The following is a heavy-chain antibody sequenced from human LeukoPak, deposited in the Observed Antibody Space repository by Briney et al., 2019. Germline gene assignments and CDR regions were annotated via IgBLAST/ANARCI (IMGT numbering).Heavy chain of an antibody. J-gene: IGHJ4*02. V-gene: IGHV3-23*01. D-gene: IGHD6-13*01. CDR1: AFTFSSYV. Sequence: AGGSLRLSCAASAFTFSSYVMSWVRQAPGKGLEWVSDIGGSVGSMFYAASVKGRFAISRDNSKKTLFLQMNNLRVEDTAVYYCAKRGNSWDLFDYWGQGTLVTVSS. CDR3: AKRGNSWDLFDY. CDR2: IGGSVGSM.